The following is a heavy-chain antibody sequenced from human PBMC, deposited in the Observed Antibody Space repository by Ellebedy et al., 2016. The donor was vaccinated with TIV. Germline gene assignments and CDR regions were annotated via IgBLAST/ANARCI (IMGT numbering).Heavy chain of an antibody. D-gene: IGHD5-24*01. Sequence: PGGSLRLSCAASGFTFDVSTMHWVRHAPGKGLEWVSLISWDSGSTYYADSVKGLFTISRDNSKNSLYLQMNSLRAEDTALYYCAVGRDGYNSYLDFWGQGTLVTVSS. V-gene: IGHV3-43*01. J-gene: IGHJ4*02. CDR2: ISWDSGST. CDR3: AVGRDGYNSYLDF. CDR1: GFTFDVST.